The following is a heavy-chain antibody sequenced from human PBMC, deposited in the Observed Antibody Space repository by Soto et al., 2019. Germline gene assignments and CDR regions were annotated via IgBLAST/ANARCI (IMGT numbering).Heavy chain of an antibody. D-gene: IGHD4-4*01. CDR1: GGSISSGGYS. CDR2: IYHSGST. Sequence: TLSLTCAVSGGSISSGGYSWSWIRQPPGKGLEWIGYIYHSGSTYYNPSLKSRVTISVDGSKNQFSLKLSSVTAADTAVYYCARGGSRSVTTVTNNWFDPWGQGTLVTVSS. V-gene: IGHV4-30-2*01. J-gene: IGHJ5*02. CDR3: ARGGSRSVTTVTNNWFDP.